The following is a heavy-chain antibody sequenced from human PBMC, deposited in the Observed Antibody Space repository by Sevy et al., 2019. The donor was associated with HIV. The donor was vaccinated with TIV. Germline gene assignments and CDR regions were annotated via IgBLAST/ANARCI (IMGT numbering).Heavy chain of an antibody. CDR2: FAPQYGET. J-gene: IGHJ5*02. V-gene: IGHV1-24*01. CDR1: GYTLTKLS. CDR3: TTVGLRYYSGSSSYQGDWFDP. D-gene: IGHD2-15*01. Sequence: ASVKVSCKVSGYTLTKLSIHWVRQAPGKGLEWMGEFAPQYGETIYAQRFQGRLTMTEDTSPDTAFMELSSRTSEDTAIYYCTTVGLRYYSGSSSYQGDWFDPWGQGTLVTVSS.